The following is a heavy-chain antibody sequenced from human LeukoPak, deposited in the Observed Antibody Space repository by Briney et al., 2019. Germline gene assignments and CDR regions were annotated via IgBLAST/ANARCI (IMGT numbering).Heavy chain of an antibody. CDR2: ISGDGGST. Sequence: GGSLRLSCAASGFTFDDYAMHWVRQAPGKGLEWVSLISGDGGSTYYADPVKGRFTISRDNSKNSLYLQMNSLRTEDTALYYCASYGGYYFDYWGQGTLVTVSS. CDR3: ASYGGYYFDY. V-gene: IGHV3-43*02. J-gene: IGHJ4*02. D-gene: IGHD5-12*01. CDR1: GFTFDDYA.